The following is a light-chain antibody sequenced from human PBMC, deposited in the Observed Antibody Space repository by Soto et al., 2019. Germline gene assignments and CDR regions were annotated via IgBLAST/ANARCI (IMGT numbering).Light chain of an antibody. Sequence: EIVMTQSPATLSVSPGERATLSCSASQSVSSNLAWYQQKPGQAPRLLICVASTRATGIPARLSGSGSGTQFTLTIRSLQSEDFEVYYCQQHDKWPFTFGQGTKLDIK. CDR1: QSVSSN. CDR2: VAS. CDR3: QQHDKWPFT. V-gene: IGKV3-15*01. J-gene: IGKJ2*01.